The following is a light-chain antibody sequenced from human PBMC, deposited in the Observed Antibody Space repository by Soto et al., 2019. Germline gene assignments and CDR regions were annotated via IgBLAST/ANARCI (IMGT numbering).Light chain of an antibody. CDR1: QSLLHSNAHNY. CDR2: LGS. Sequence: DIVMTQSPLSLPVTPGEPASISCRSSQSLLHSNAHNYLDWYLQKPGQSPQLLIYLGSNRASGVPDRFSGSGSGTDFTLKISRVEAEDVGVYYCMQALQTPRTFGQGTKVEIK. V-gene: IGKV2-28*01. J-gene: IGKJ1*01. CDR3: MQALQTPRT.